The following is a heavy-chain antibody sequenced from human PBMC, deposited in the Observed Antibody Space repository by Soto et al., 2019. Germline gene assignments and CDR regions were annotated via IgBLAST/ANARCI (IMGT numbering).Heavy chain of an antibody. J-gene: IGHJ3*01. V-gene: IGHV4-59*08. D-gene: IGHD3-9*01. CDR2: IYYTGST. Sequence: SETLFLTCTVSGGSLITHYWSWIRQPPGKGLEWIGYIYYTGSTNYNPSLKSRITISIDTSKNQFSLKLSSVTAADTAIYYCASLNFDILTGYYAFDLWGQGTMVTVSS. CDR3: ASLNFDILTGYYAFDL. CDR1: GGSLITHY.